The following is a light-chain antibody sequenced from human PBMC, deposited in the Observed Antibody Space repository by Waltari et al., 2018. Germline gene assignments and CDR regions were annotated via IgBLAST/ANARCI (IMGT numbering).Light chain of an antibody. CDR3: HQFINYPLT. CDR2: DAS. Sequence: AIQLTQSPSSLSASVGHRITITCRASQDIASAFACNVQKPGNAPQLLISDASTCESGGLSTFSGIGSATDFTLSISGLQPEDFATYYCHQFINYPLTFGPETTVDIK. CDR1: QDIASA. V-gene: IGKV1-13*01. J-gene: IGKJ3*01.